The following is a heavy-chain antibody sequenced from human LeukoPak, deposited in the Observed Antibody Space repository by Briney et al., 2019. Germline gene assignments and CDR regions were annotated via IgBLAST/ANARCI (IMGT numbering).Heavy chain of an antibody. Sequence: KPSETLSLTCAVYGGSFSGYYWSWIRQPPGKGLEWIGEINHSGSTNYNPSLKSRVTISVDTSKNQFSLKLSSVTAADTAVYYCARGVAVAGTTWYFDLWGRGTLVTVSP. V-gene: IGHV4-34*01. J-gene: IGHJ2*01. CDR3: ARGVAVAGTTWYFDL. CDR1: GGSFSGYY. CDR2: INHSGST. D-gene: IGHD6-19*01.